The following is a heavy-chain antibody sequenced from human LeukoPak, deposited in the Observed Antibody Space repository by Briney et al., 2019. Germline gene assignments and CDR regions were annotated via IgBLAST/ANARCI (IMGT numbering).Heavy chain of an antibody. J-gene: IGHJ6*02. V-gene: IGHV3-21*01. Sequence: GGSLRLSCAASGFTFSSYNMYWVRQAPGQGLEWVSSITSTGGNMYYADSVKGRFTISRDNSKNTLYLQMNSLRAEDTAVYYCAREGYDYVWGSYRHPWYYYGMDVWGQGTTVTVSS. D-gene: IGHD3-16*02. CDR2: ITSTGGNM. CDR1: GFTFSSYN. CDR3: AREGYDYVWGSYRHPWYYYGMDV.